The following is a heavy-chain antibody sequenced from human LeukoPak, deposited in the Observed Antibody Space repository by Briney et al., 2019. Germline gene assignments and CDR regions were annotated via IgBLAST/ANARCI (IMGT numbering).Heavy chain of an antibody. CDR3: ARSRDGYYGYYFDY. CDR2: INPSGGST. CDR1: GYTFTSYY. D-gene: IGHD5-24*01. J-gene: IGHJ4*02. Sequence: ASVKVSCKASGYTFTSYYMHWVRQAPGQGLEWMGIINPSGGSTSYAQKFQGRVTMTRDMSTSTVYMELSRLRSDGTAVYYCARSRDGYYGYYFDYWGQGTLVTVSS. V-gene: IGHV1-46*01.